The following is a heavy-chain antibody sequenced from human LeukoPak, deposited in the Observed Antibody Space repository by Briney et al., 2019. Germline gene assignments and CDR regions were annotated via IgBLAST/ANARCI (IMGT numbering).Heavy chain of an antibody. Sequence: GGSLRLSCAASGFTFSDYGMHWVRQATGKRLEWVSAIGIAGDTYYGGSVKGRFTISREDAKNSLYLQMNSLTAGDTAVYYCARILRGSGRAFDIWGHGTLVTVSS. CDR3: ARILRGSGRAFDI. CDR2: IGIAGDT. V-gene: IGHV3-13*01. J-gene: IGHJ3*02. D-gene: IGHD3-10*01. CDR1: GFTFSDYG.